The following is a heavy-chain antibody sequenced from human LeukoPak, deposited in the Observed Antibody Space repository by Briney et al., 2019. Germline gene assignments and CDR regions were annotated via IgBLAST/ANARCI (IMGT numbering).Heavy chain of an antibody. D-gene: IGHD1-1*01. J-gene: IGHJ3*02. CDR2: IYTSGST. Sequence: PSETQSLTCTISGGSISSYYWSWIRQPPGKGLEWIGRIYTSGSTNYNPSLKSRVTMSVDTSKNQFSLKLSSVTAADTAVYYCARDEFGWNDAFDIWGQGTMVTVSS. V-gene: IGHV4-4*07. CDR1: GGSISSYY. CDR3: ARDEFGWNDAFDI.